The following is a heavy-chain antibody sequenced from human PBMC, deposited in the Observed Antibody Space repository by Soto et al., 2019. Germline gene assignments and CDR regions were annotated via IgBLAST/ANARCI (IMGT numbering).Heavy chain of an antibody. J-gene: IGHJ3*02. CDR2: TNAGNGNT. V-gene: IGHV1-3*01. CDR3: ARDGYNEGDAFDI. D-gene: IGHD5-12*01. CDR1: GYTFTSYA. Sequence: ASVKVSCKASGYTFTSYAMHWVRQAPGQRLEWMGWTNAGNGNTKYSQKFQGRVTITRDTSASTAYMELSSLRSEDTAVYYCARDGYNEGDAFDIWGQGTMVTVSS.